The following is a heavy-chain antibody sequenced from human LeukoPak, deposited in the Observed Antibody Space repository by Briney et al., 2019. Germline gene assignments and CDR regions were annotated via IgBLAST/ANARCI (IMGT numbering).Heavy chain of an antibody. CDR2: IKSKANNYAT. D-gene: IGHD4-17*01. V-gene: IGHV3-73*01. J-gene: IGHJ4*02. Sequence: GGSLRLSCAASGFTFSGPAMHGVRQASGKGLEWVGRIKSKANNYATAYAASVKGRFTISRDDSENTAFLQMNSLKTEDTAVYYCTRRGDGDYGDYWGQGTLVTVSS. CDR3: TRRGDGDYGDY. CDR1: GFTFSGPA.